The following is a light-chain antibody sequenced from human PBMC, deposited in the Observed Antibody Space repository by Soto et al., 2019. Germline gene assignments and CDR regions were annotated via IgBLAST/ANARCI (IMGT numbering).Light chain of an antibody. CDR3: QQSYSTLIT. CDR1: QSISSY. Sequence: DIQMTQSPSSLSASVGDRVTITCRASQSISSYLNWYQQKPGKAPKLLIYAASSLQSGVPSRFSGSGSGTDFTLTISSLQPEYFATYYCQQSYSTLITFGPGTKVYIK. CDR2: AAS. J-gene: IGKJ3*01. V-gene: IGKV1-39*01.